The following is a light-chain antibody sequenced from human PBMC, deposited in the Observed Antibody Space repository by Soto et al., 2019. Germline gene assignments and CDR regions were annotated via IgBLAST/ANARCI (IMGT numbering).Light chain of an antibody. Sequence: QSALTQPASVSGSPGQSITIPFTGTNSDVGSHNFVSWYQQYPSKAPKLLIYKASKRASGLSNRFSGSKSGNTASLSISGVQAEDEADYYCCSLTNGATWVFGGGTKLTVL. J-gene: IGLJ3*02. V-gene: IGLV2-23*01. CDR3: CSLTNGATWV. CDR2: KAS. CDR1: NSDVGSHNF.